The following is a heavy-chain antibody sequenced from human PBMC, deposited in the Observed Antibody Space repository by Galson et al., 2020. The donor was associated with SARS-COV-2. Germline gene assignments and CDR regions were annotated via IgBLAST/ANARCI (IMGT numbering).Heavy chain of an antibody. CDR2: ISPIFGTP. D-gene: IGHD2-21*01. CDR1: GGTSGGTFRNYA. CDR3: ARSYCGGDCYSPFDD. Sequence: SVKVSCKASGGTSGGTFRNYAINWVRQAPGQGPEWMGGISPIFGTPKLAQKFQGRVTISADESTNTGYMELSSLTSEDTAVYYCARSYCGGDCYSPFDDWGQGTLVTVSS. J-gene: IGHJ4*02. V-gene: IGHV1-69*13.